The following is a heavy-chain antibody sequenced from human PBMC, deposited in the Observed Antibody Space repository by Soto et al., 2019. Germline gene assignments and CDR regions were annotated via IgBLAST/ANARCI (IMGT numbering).Heavy chain of an antibody. Sequence: GASVKVSCKASGGTFSSYAISWVRQAPGQGLGWMGGIIPIFGTANYAQKFQGRVTITADESTSTAYMELSSLRSEDTAVYYCATPRYDYGDYVPFDYWGQGTLVTVSS. CDR1: GGTFSSYA. V-gene: IGHV1-69*13. D-gene: IGHD4-17*01. J-gene: IGHJ4*02. CDR2: IIPIFGTA. CDR3: ATPRYDYGDYVPFDY.